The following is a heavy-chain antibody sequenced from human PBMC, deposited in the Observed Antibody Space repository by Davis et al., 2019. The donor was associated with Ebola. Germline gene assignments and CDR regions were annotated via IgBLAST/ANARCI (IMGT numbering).Heavy chain of an antibody. V-gene: IGHV5-51*01. CDR2: IYPGYSDT. CDR1: GYTFNSYW. Sequence: WESLKISCKGSGYTFNSYWIGWVRQMPGKGLEWMGIIYPGYSDTKYSPSFQAQVTISADRSITTAYLQWSSLKASDTAIYYCARGYYYFYGLDVWGQGTTVTVSS. J-gene: IGHJ6*02. CDR3: ARGYYYFYGLDV.